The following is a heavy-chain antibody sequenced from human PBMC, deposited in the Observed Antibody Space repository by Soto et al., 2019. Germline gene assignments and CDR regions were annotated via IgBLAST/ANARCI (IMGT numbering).Heavy chain of an antibody. D-gene: IGHD2-15*01. Sequence: PGGSLRLSCAASGFTFSSYSMNWVRQAPGKGLEWVSSISSSSSYIYYADSVKGRFTISRDNAKNSLYLQMNSLRAEDTAVYYCARVTPRYCSGGSCYAPDFDYWGQGTLVTVSS. CDR2: ISSSSSYI. CDR1: GFTFSSYS. V-gene: IGHV3-21*01. CDR3: ARVTPRYCSGGSCYAPDFDY. J-gene: IGHJ4*02.